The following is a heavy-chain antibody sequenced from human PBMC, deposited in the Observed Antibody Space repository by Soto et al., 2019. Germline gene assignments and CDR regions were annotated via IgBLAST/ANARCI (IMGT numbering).Heavy chain of an antibody. Sequence: PGGPLRLSCAASGFTFSSYGVHWVRQDPGKGLEWVAVIWYDGSNKYYADSVKGRFTISRDNSKNTLYLQMNSLRAEDTAVYYCARGLGYCTNGVCYRVVNYYYGMDVWGQGTTVTVSS. D-gene: IGHD2-8*01. V-gene: IGHV3-33*01. CDR2: IWYDGSNK. CDR3: ARGLGYCTNGVCYRVVNYYYGMDV. J-gene: IGHJ6*02. CDR1: GFTFSSYG.